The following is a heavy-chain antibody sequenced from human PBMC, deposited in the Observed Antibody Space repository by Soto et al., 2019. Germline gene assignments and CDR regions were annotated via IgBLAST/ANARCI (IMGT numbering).Heavy chain of an antibody. CDR3: ARRGRYCSGVSCYWFDP. CDR2: IIPIFGTA. D-gene: IGHD2-15*01. CDR1: GGTFSSYA. Sequence: QVQLVQSGAEVKKPGSSVKVSCKASGGTFSSYAISWVRQAPGQGLEWMGGIIPIFGTANYAQKLQGRVTITADESPSTAYMDLSSPRSEDTAVYYCARRGRYCSGVSCYWFDPWGQGSLVTVS. V-gene: IGHV1-69*01. J-gene: IGHJ5*02.